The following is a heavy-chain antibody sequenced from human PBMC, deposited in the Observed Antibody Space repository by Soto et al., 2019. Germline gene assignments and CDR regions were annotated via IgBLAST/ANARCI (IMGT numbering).Heavy chain of an antibody. CDR3: ARGNGIVVDYYYYGMDV. D-gene: IGHD2-2*01. CDR2: INHSGST. J-gene: IGHJ6*02. Sequence: SETLSLTCAVYGGSFSGYYWSWIRQPPGKGLEWIGEINHSGSTNYNPSLKSRVTISVDTSKNQFSLKLSSVTAADTAVYYCARGNGIVVDYYYYGMDVWGQGTTVTVSS. CDR1: GGSFSGYY. V-gene: IGHV4-34*01.